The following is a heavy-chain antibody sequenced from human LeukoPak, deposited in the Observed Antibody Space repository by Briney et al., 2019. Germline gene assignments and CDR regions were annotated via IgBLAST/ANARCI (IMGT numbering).Heavy chain of an antibody. Sequence: GGSLRLSCAASGFTFSSYAMHWVRQAPGKGLEWVTVISLDGSNKYYADSVKGRFTISRDNSKNTLYLQMNSLRAEDTAVYYCARVIVGATRYYYYYMDVWGKGTTVTISS. CDR2: ISLDGSNK. J-gene: IGHJ6*03. V-gene: IGHV3-30*14. CDR3: ARVIVGATRYYYYYMDV. CDR1: GFTFSSYA. D-gene: IGHD1-26*01.